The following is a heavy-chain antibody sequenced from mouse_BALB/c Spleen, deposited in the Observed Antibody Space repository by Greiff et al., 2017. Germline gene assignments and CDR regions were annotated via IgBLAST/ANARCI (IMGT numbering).Heavy chain of an antibody. D-gene: IGHD2-4*01. CDR1: GFNIKDTY. V-gene: IGHV14-3*02. J-gene: IGHJ4*01. Sequence: EVQGVESGAELVKPGASVKLSCTASGFNIKDTYMHWVKQRPEQGLEWIGRIDPANGNTKYDPKFQGKATITADTSSNTAYLQLSSLTSEDTAVYYCAEDYDYDGYAMDYWGQGTSVTVSS. CDR2: IDPANGNT. CDR3: AEDYDYDGYAMDY.